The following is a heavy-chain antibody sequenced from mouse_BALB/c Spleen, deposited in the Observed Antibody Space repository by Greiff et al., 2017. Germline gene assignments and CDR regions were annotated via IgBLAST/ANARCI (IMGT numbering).Heavy chain of an antibody. V-gene: IGHV3-8*02. J-gene: IGHJ2*01. CDR3: ASRALEGDYFDY. Sequence: EVKLVESGPSLVKPSQTLSLTCSVTGDSITSGYWNWIRKFPGNKLEYMGYISYSGSTYYNPSLKSRISITRDTSKNQYYLQLNSVTTEDTATYYCASRALEGDYFDYWGQGTTLTVSS. D-gene: IGHD3-1*01. CDR1: GDSITSGY. CDR2: ISYSGST.